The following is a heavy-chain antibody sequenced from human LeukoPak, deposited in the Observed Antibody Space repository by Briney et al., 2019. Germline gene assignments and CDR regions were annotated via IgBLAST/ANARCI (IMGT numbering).Heavy chain of an antibody. D-gene: IGHD2-2*01. CDR3: ARKGPANYYYYYMGV. CDR1: GYTFTSYD. V-gene: IGHV1-8*01. Sequence: ASVKVSCKASGYTFTSYDLNWVRQATGQGLEWMGWMNPNSGNTGYAPKFQGRVTMTRNTSISTAYMELSSLRSEDTAVYYCARKGPANYYYYYMGVWGKGTSVIVSS. J-gene: IGHJ6*03. CDR2: MNPNSGNT.